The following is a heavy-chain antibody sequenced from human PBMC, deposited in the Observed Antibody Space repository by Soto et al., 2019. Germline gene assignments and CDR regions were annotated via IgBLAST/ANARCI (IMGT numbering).Heavy chain of an antibody. D-gene: IGHD3-10*01. CDR3: ARTVRAYGMDV. V-gene: IGHV3-7*03. J-gene: IGHJ6*02. Sequence: GGSLRLSCAASGFTVSSYWMSWVRQAPGKGLEWVANIKQDGSEKYYVDSVKGRFTISRDNAKNSLYLQMNSLRAEDTAVYYCARTVRAYGMDVWGQGTTVTVSS. CDR1: GFTVSSYW. CDR2: IKQDGSEK.